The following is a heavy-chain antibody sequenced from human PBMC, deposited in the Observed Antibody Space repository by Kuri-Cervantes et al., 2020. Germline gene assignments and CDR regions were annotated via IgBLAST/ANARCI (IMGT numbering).Heavy chain of an antibody. D-gene: IGHD5-18*01. Sequence: ASVKVSCKASGYTFTSYAMHWVRQAPGQGLEWMGWINPNSGGTNYAQKFQGRVTMTRDTSISTAYMELSRLRSDDTAVYYCARDGVGDTAMAYYYYGMDVWGQGTTVTVSS. J-gene: IGHJ6*02. CDR1: GYTFTSYA. CDR3: ARDGVGDTAMAYYYYGMDV. V-gene: IGHV1-2*02. CDR2: INPNSGGT.